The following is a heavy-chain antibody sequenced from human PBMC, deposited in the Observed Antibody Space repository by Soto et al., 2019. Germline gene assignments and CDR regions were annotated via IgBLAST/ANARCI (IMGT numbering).Heavy chain of an antibody. D-gene: IGHD6-19*01. CDR1: GGSISSSSYY. Sequence: KPSETLSLTCTVSGGSISSSSYYWGWIRQPPGKGLEWIGSIYYSGSTYYNPSLKSRVTISVDTSKNQFSLKLSSVTAADTAVYYCATSIAVVGGHNWFDPWGQGTLVTVSS. CDR2: IYYSGST. V-gene: IGHV4-39*01. CDR3: ATSIAVVGGHNWFDP. J-gene: IGHJ5*02.